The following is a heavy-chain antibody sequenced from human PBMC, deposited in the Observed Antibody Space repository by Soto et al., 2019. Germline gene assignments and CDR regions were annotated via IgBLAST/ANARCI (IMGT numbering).Heavy chain of an antibody. CDR1: GGTFSTYA. CDR3: AREIFGVIISGGRDAFDI. D-gene: IGHD3-3*01. Sequence: QVQLVQSGAEVKKPGSSVKVSCKASGGTFSTYAISWVRQAPGQGLEWMGGIIPIFGTAKYAQKFQGRVTITADESTSTAYMELSSLRSEDTAVYYCAREIFGVIISGGRDAFDIWGQGTMDTVSS. V-gene: IGHV1-69*01. J-gene: IGHJ3*02. CDR2: IIPIFGTA.